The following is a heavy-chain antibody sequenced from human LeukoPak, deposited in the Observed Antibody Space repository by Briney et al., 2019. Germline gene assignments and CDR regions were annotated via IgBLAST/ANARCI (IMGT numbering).Heavy chain of an antibody. Sequence: GASVKVSCKASGGTFSSYAIRWVRQAPGQGLEWMGGIIPIFGTANYAQKFQGRVTITADESTSTAYMELSSLRSEDTAVYYCASPYYDSSGYQRYYFDYWGQGTLVTVSS. J-gene: IGHJ4*02. CDR2: IIPIFGTA. D-gene: IGHD3-22*01. CDR3: ASPYYDSSGYQRYYFDY. CDR1: GGTFSSYA. V-gene: IGHV1-69*13.